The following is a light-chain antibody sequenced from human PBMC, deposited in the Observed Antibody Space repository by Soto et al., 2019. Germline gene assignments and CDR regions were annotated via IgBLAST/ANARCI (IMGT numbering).Light chain of an antibody. CDR2: GAS. Sequence: EIVLTHSPGSLSLSPGERATLSCRASQSVSSSYLAWYQQKPGQAPRLLIYGASSRATGIPDRFSGSGSGTDFTLTISRLEPEDFAVYYCQQYGSSPLVAFGQGTKVEIK. CDR1: QSVSSSY. V-gene: IGKV3-20*01. J-gene: IGKJ1*01. CDR3: QQYGSSPLVA.